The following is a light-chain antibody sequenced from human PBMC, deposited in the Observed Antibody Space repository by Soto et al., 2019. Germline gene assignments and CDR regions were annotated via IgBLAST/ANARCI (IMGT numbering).Light chain of an antibody. CDR3: QQFNVYPST. J-gene: IGKJ4*01. CDR2: DAS. Sequence: IQLTQSPSSLSASVGDRVTITCRASQGISSYLGWYQQKPGKAPNLLIYDASTLHSGVPSRFSGGGSGTDFTLTISSLQPEDFATYYCQQFNVYPSTFGGGTKLDIK. V-gene: IGKV1-9*01. CDR1: QGISSY.